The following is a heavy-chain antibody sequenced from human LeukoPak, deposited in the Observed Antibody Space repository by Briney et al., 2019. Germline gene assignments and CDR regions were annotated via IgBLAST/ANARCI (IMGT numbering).Heavy chain of an antibody. CDR3: AKDRLPLSCYTAMAFDY. CDR2: ISGSGGRT. CDR1: GFTFSSYA. J-gene: IGHJ4*02. Sequence: PGGSMRLSCPPSGFTFSSYAMGWVRPAPGKGLEWVSAISGSGGRTYYADSVKGRFTISRDNSKNTLYLQMNSLRAEDTAVYYCAKDRLPLSCYTAMAFDYWGQGTLVTVSS. V-gene: IGHV3-23*01. D-gene: IGHD5-18*01.